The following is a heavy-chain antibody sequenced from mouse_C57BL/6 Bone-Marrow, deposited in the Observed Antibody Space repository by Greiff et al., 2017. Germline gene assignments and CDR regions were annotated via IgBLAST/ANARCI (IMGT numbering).Heavy chain of an antibody. CDR1: GYTFPSYW. CDR3: ARGGGYAMDY. J-gene: IGHJ4*01. V-gene: IGHV1-69*01. CDR2: IDPSDSYT. Sequence: QVQLQQPGAELVMPGASVKLSCKASGYTFPSYWLHWVKQRPGQGLEWIGEIDPSDSYTNYNQKFKGKSTLTVDKSSSPAYMQLSSLTSEDSAVYYCARGGGYAMDYWGQGTSVTVSS.